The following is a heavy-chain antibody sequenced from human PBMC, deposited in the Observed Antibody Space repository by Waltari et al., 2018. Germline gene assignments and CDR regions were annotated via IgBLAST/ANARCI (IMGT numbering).Heavy chain of an antibody. CDR1: GYTLTSST. J-gene: IGHJ4*02. V-gene: IGHV1-3*01. D-gene: IGHD3-22*01. CDR2: ISSGNGKT. Sequence: QVHLAQSGAEVKKLGASVKISCTASGYTLTSSTLHWVRQAPGQRLEWMGWISSGNGKTKYSQTLQGRLTITRDTSASTVYMEMNSVRSEDTAVYYCARDLTGYYDDNNGYYYGPSVFDYWGQGTLVTVSS. CDR3: ARDLTGYYDDNNGYYYGPSVFDY.